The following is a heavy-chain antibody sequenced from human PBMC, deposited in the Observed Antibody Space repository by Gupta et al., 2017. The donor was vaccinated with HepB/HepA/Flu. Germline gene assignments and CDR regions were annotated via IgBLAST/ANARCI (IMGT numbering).Heavy chain of an antibody. D-gene: IGHD3-22*01. Sequence: EVQLLESGGGLVQPGGSLRLSCAASGFTFSSYAMSWVRQAPGKGLEWVSAISGSGGSTYYADSVKGRFTISRDNSKNTLYLQMNSLRAEDTAVYYCAKSITMIVVVIVIDAFDIWGQGTMVTVSS. CDR3: AKSITMIVVVIVIDAFDI. CDR2: ISGSGGST. J-gene: IGHJ3*02. CDR1: GFTFSSYA. V-gene: IGHV3-23*01.